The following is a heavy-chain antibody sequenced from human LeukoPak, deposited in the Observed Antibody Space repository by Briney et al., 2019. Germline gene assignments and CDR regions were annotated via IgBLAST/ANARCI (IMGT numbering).Heavy chain of an antibody. CDR3: ARGPWATLYYYYMDV. Sequence: PGGALRLSSAASGFTFSSYWMHWVRQTPGKGLGWGSRINSDGRGTSYADSVKGRFTISRDKDKNTLYLQLNSLRAEDTAVYYCARGPWATLYYYYMDVGGKGTTVTVSS. J-gene: IGHJ6*03. V-gene: IGHV3-74*01. CDR1: GFTFSSYW. D-gene: IGHD5-24*01. CDR2: INSDGRGT.